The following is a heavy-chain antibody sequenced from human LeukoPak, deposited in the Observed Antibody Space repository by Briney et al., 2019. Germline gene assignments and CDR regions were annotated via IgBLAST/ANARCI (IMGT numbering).Heavy chain of an antibody. CDR2: ISSSSSYI. D-gene: IGHD5-12*01. CDR1: GFTVSSNY. Sequence: MTGGSLRLSCAASGFTVSSNYMSWVRQAPGKGLEWVSSISSSSSYIYYADSVKGRFTISRDNAKNSLYLQMNSLRAEDTAVYYCARDIVATGGRTGCCGMDVWGQGTTVTVSS. J-gene: IGHJ6*02. V-gene: IGHV3-21*01. CDR3: ARDIVATGGRTGCCGMDV.